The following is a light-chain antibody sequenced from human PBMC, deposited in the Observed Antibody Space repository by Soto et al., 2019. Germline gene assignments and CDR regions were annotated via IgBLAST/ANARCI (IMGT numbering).Light chain of an antibody. Sequence: EIVMTQSPATLSVSPGERATLSFRASQSVSSNLAWYQQKPGQAPRLLIYGASTRATGIPARFSCSGSGTEFTLTISSLQSEDFAVYYCQQYNNWPPWTFGQGTKVDI. CDR1: QSVSSN. J-gene: IGKJ1*01. CDR2: GAS. CDR3: QQYNNWPPWT. V-gene: IGKV3-15*01.